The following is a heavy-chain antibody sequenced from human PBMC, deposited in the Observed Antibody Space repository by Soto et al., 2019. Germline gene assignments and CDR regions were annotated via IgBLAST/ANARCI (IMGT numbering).Heavy chain of an antibody. J-gene: IGHJ4*02. CDR2: IYWDDDK. CDR1: GFSLSTSGLG. Sequence: SGPTLVNPTQTLTLTRTISGFSLSTSGLGVGWIRQPPGKALEWLALIYWDDDKRYSPSLKNRLTITKDTSKNQVVLTMTNMDPVDTATYHCVRSRFQSGSFYFDYWGQGLLVTVSS. V-gene: IGHV2-5*02. CDR3: VRSRFQSGSFYFDY. D-gene: IGHD1-26*01.